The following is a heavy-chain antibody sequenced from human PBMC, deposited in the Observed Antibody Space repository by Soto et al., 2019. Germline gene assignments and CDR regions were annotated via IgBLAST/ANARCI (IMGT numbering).Heavy chain of an antibody. J-gene: IGHJ4*02. CDR1: GFTFSSYA. CDR3: ATYRTDNVEMATIKY. V-gene: IGHV3-23*01. Sequence: GGSLRLSCAASGFTFSSYAMSWVRQAPGKGLEWVSAISGSGGSTYYAESVKGRFTISRDNSKNTLYLQMNSLRAEDTAVYYRATYRTDNVEMATIKYWGQGTLVTVSS. D-gene: IGHD5-12*01. CDR2: ISGSGGST.